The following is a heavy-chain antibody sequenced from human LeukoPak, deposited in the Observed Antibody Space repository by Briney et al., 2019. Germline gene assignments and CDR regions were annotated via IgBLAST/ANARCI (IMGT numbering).Heavy chain of an antibody. Sequence: ASVKVSCKASENTFTNYYMHWVRQAPGQGLGWLGWINPKSGAADYAQQFRGRVTMTRDTSINTDYMEMKRVTSDDTAVYYCARGAEAETSPLDFWGQGTLVIVS. CDR2: INPKSGAA. V-gene: IGHV1-2*02. D-gene: IGHD6-13*01. CDR1: ENTFTNYY. CDR3: ARGAEAETSPLDF. J-gene: IGHJ4*02.